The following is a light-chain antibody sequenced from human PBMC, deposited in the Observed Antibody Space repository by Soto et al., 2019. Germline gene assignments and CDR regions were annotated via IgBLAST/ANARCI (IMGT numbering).Light chain of an antibody. V-gene: IGLV3-21*02. CDR3: QVWDGDSEHVV. CDR2: DDS. Sequence: SYELTQPPSVSVAPGQTARITCGGNDIGAKSVHWYQQKPGQAPVRGVHDDSDRPSGIAERFSGSNYGNTASLTISRVEAGDEAYYYCQVWDGDSEHVVFGGGTQLTVL. CDR1: DIGAKS. J-gene: IGLJ2*01.